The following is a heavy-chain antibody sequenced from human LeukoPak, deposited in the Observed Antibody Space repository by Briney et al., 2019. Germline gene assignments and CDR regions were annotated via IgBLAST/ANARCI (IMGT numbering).Heavy chain of an antibody. D-gene: IGHD5-18*01. Sequence: GSLRLSCAASGFTFSSYGMHWVRQAPGKGLEWVAVISYDGSNKYYADSVKGRFTISRDNSKNTLYLQMNSLRAEDTAVYYCAKDQVTGSRIQLWSYYGMDVWGQGTTVTVSS. CDR1: GFTFSSYG. J-gene: IGHJ6*02. V-gene: IGHV3-30*18. CDR3: AKDQVTGSRIQLWSYYGMDV. CDR2: ISYDGSNK.